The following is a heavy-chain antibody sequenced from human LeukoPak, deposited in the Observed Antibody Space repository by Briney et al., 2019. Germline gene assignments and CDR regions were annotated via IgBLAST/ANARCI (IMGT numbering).Heavy chain of an antibody. V-gene: IGHV1-46*01. D-gene: IGHD5-24*01. J-gene: IGHJ3*02. Sequence: ASVKVSCKASGDTFTTYYMHWVRQAPGQVLEWMGLINPDGGNTNYAQNFQGRVTLTRDTSTSTVYMELSSLRSEDTAIYYRARIRDGYNDAYDIWGQGTVVTVPS. CDR1: GDTFTTYY. CDR2: INPDGGNT. CDR3: ARIRDGYNDAYDI.